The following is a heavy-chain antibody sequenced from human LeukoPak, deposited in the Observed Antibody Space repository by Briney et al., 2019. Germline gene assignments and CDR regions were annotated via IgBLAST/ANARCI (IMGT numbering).Heavy chain of an antibody. CDR1: GGSFSGYY. CDR3: ARVADY. CDR2: INHGGST. V-gene: IGHV4-34*01. Sequence: ETLSLTCAVYGGSFSGYYWSWIRQPPGKGLEWIGEINHGGSTNYNPSLKSRVTISVDTSKNQFSLKLSSVTAADTAVYYCARVADYWGQGTLVTVSS. J-gene: IGHJ4*02.